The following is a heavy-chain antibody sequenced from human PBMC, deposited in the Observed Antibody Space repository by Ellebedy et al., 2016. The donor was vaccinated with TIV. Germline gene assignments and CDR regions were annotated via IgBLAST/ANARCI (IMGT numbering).Heavy chain of an antibody. CDR3: TTDADYLHYYYYGMDV. CDR1: GFTFSNAW. J-gene: IGHJ6*02. D-gene: IGHD4-11*01. V-gene: IGHV3-15*01. Sequence: GGSLRLSXAASGFTFSNAWMSWVRQAPGKGLEWVGRIKSKTDGGTTDYAAPVKGRFTISRDDSKNTLYLQMNSLKTEDTAVYYCTTDADYLHYYYYGMDVWGQGTTVTVSS. CDR2: IKSKTDGGTT.